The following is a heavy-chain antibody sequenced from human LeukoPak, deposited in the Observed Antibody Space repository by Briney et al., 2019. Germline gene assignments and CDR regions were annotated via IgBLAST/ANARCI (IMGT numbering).Heavy chain of an antibody. CDR3: AKDRSGSLRGFNYFDY. CDR1: GLTFSSYA. V-gene: IGHV3-23*01. CDR2: ISGSGGST. Sequence: PGGSLRLSCAASGLTFSSYAMSWVRQAPGKGLEWVSAISGSGGSTYYADSVKGRFTISRDNSKNTLYLQMNSLRAEDTAVYYCAKDRSGSLRGFNYFDYWGQGTLVTVSS. D-gene: IGHD1-26*01. J-gene: IGHJ4*02.